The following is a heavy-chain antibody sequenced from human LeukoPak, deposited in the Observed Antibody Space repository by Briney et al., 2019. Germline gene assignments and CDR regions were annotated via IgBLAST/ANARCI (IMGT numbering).Heavy chain of an antibody. V-gene: IGHV4-59*01. CDR1: GGSISYYY. D-gene: IGHD3-9*01. CDR3: ARGGTYNDILSFDP. Sequence: SETLSLTCTVSGGSISYYYWTWIRQSPGKGLEWIGQIYYTGSTYYNPSLKRRVTISVDTSRNQFSLNLTSVAAADTAVYYCARGGTYNDILSFDPWGQGTLSPSPQ. CDR2: IYYTGST. J-gene: IGHJ5*02.